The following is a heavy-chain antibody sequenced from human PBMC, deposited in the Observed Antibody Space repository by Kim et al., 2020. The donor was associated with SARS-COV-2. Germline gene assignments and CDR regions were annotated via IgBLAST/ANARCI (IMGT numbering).Heavy chain of an antibody. CDR2: IIPIFGTA. CDR1: GGTFSSYA. CDR3: ARDLDSSSSGDV. J-gene: IGHJ6*02. V-gene: IGHV1-69*13. Sequence: SVKVSCKASGGTFSSYAISWVRQAPGQGLEWMGGIIPIFGTANYAQKFQGRVTITADESMSTAYMELSSLRSEDTAVYYCARDLDSSSSGDVWGQGTTVTVSS. D-gene: IGHD6-6*01.